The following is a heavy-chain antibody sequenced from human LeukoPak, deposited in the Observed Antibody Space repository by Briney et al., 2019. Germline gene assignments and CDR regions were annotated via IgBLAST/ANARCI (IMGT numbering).Heavy chain of an antibody. CDR2: ISSSSSYI. V-gene: IGHV3-21*01. CDR3: AKDLGFLEWLGAFDV. CDR1: GFTFSSYS. D-gene: IGHD3-3*01. J-gene: IGHJ3*01. Sequence: PGGSLRLSCAASGFTFSSYSMNWVRQAPGKGLEWVSSISSSSSYIYYADSVKGRFTISRDNSKNTLYLQMNSLRAEDTAVYYCAKDLGFLEWLGAFDVWGQGTMVTVSS.